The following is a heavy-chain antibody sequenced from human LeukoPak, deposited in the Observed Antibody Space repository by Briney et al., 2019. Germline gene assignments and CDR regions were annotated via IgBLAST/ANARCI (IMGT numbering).Heavy chain of an antibody. D-gene: IGHD3-22*01. CDR2: ISDSGGRI. V-gene: IGHV3-23*01. Sequence: PGGSLRLSCAASGFSFSRFAMSWVRQAPGKGLEWVSAISDSGGRINYADSVKGRFTISRDNSKNTLYLQMNSLRAEDTAVYYCAKKTWDSSAWYFFDYWGQGTLATVSS. CDR1: GFSFSRFA. CDR3: AKKTWDSSAWYFFDY. J-gene: IGHJ4*02.